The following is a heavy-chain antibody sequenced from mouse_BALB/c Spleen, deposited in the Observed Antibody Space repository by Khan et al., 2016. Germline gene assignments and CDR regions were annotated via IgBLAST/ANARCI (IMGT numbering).Heavy chain of an antibody. Sequence: QMQLEESGAELARPGASVKLSCKASGYTFTSYWMQWVKQRPGQGLEWIGAIYPGDGDNRYTQKFKGKATLTSATSSIPAYLPLSSLASEDSAVYYCARGADGYYSLDYWGQGTSVTVSS. CDR3: ARGADGYYSLDY. CDR2: IYPGDGDN. D-gene: IGHD2-3*01. J-gene: IGHJ4*01. CDR1: GYTFTSYW. V-gene: IGHV1-87*01.